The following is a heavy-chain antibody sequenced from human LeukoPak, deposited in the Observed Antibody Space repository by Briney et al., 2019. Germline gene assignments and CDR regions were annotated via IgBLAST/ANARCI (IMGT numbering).Heavy chain of an antibody. J-gene: IGHJ4*02. CDR3: ATNGGGDSGYGNFDY. D-gene: IGHD5-12*01. CDR1: GFTFSSYS. CDR2: ISSSSSYI. Sequence: GGSLRLSCAASGFTFSSYSMNWVRQAPGKGREWVSSISSSSSYIYYADSVKGRFTISRDNAKNSLYLQMNRLSAEDTALYYCATNGGGDSGYGNFDYWGQGTLVTVSS. V-gene: IGHV3-21*04.